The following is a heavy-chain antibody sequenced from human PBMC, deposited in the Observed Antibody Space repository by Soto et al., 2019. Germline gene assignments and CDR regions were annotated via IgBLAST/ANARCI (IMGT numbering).Heavy chain of an antibody. J-gene: IGHJ3*02. CDR1: GFTFSSYG. Sequence: QVQLVESGGGVVQPGRSLRLACAASGFTFSSYGMHWVRQAPGKGLEWVAVIWYDGTVKYYGDSVKGRFIISRDNSKNALYLQMNSLRAEDTAVYYCARDRSVALVWFGEFDAFDIWGQGTIVTVSS. CDR3: ARDRSVALVWFGEFDAFDI. CDR2: IWYDGTVK. D-gene: IGHD3-10*01. V-gene: IGHV3-33*01.